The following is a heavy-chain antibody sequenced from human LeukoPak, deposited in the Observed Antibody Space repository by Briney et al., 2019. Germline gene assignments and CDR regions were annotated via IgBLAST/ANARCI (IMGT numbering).Heavy chain of an antibody. CDR2: INPNSGGT. CDR1: GYTFTGYY. CDR3: ARVGPDGYNEYHYMDV. D-gene: IGHD5-24*01. Sequence: ASVKVSCKASGYTFTGYYMHWVRQAPGQGLEWMGWINPNSGGTNYAQKFQGRVTMTRNTSISTAYMELSRLRSDDTAVYYCARVGPDGYNEYHYMDVWGKGTTVTVSS. V-gene: IGHV1-2*02. J-gene: IGHJ6*03.